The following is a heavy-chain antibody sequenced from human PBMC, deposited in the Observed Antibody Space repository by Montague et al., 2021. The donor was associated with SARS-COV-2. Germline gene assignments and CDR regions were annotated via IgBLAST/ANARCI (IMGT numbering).Heavy chain of an antibody. CDR2: IYHSGST. V-gene: IGHV4-4*02. D-gene: IGHD3-3*01. CDR1: GGSISSSNW. J-gene: IGHJ5*02. Sequence: SETLSLTCAVSGGSISSSNWWSWVRRPPGKGLEWIGEIYHSGSTNYNPPLKSRVTISVDKSKNQFSLKLSSVTAADTAVYYCATSSYGFWSGYTQGDNWFDPWGQGTLVTVSS. CDR3: ATSSYGFWSGYTQGDNWFDP.